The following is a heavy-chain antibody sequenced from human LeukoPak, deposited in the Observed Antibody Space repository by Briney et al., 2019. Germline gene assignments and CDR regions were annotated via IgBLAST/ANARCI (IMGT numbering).Heavy chain of an antibody. D-gene: IGHD2-15*01. Sequence: PGGSLRLSCAASGFTFSSYSMNWVRQAPGKGLEWVSYISSSSSTIYYPAPEKGRFTISRDNAKNSLYLQMNSLRDEDAAVYYCAQLAVYCSGGSCYSRNHDVFDIWGEGTMVTVSS. CDR3: AQLAVYCSGGSCYSRNHDVFDI. V-gene: IGHV3-48*02. J-gene: IGHJ3*02. CDR1: GFTFSSYS. CDR2: ISSSSSTI.